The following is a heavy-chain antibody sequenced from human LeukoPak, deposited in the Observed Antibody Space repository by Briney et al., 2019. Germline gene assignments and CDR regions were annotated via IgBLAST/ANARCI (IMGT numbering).Heavy chain of an antibody. CDR3: AKRFAYGGVDY. D-gene: IGHD4-23*01. J-gene: IGHJ4*02. CDR1: GFPFTTYA. CDR2: ISGSGDNT. V-gene: IGHV3-23*01. Sequence: GGSLRLSCAASGFPFTTYAMSWVRQAPGKGLEWVSAISGSGDNTYYADSVKGRFTISRDNSKNTLYLQMNSLRAEDTAVYYCAKRFAYGGVDYWGQGTLVTVSS.